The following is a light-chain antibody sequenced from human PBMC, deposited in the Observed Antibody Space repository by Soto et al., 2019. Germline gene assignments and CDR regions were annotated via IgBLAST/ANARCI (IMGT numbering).Light chain of an antibody. CDR2: DVS. V-gene: IGKV1-5*01. Sequence: DIQMTQSPSTLSASVGDRVTITCRATQSISTSLAWYQQKPGKAPNLLISDVSSLERGVPSRFSGSGSGTEFTLTISSMQPDDFATFYCQQYNGYSRTFGQGTKVDI. CDR3: QQYNGYSRT. CDR1: QSISTS. J-gene: IGKJ1*01.